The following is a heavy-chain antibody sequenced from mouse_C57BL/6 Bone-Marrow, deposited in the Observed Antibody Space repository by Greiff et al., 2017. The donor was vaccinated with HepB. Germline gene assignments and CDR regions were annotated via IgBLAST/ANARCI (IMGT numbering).Heavy chain of an antibody. CDR2: IDPENGDT. CDR1: GYTFTSYW. Sequence: EVQLQQPGAELVKPGASVKLSCKASGYTFTSYWMHWVKQRPEQGLEWIGWIDPENGDTEYASKFQGKATITADTSSNTAYLQLSSLTSEDTAVYYCTTSNPITRAYWGQGTLVTVSA. CDR3: TTSNPITRAY. V-gene: IGHV14-4*01. D-gene: IGHD2-4*01. J-gene: IGHJ3*01.